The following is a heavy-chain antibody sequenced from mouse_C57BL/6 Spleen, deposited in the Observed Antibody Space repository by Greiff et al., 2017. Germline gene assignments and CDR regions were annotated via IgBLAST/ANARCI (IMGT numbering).Heavy chain of an antibody. Sequence: VKLMESGAELVKPGASVKISCKASGYAFSSYWMNWVKQRPGKGLEWIGQIYPGDGDTNYNGKFKGKATLTADKSSSTAYMQLSSLTSEDSAVYFCARDGHYGSSYNRDYAMDYWGQGTSVTVSS. CDR2: IYPGDGDT. J-gene: IGHJ4*01. V-gene: IGHV1-80*01. D-gene: IGHD1-1*01. CDR3: ARDGHYGSSYNRDYAMDY. CDR1: GYAFSSYW.